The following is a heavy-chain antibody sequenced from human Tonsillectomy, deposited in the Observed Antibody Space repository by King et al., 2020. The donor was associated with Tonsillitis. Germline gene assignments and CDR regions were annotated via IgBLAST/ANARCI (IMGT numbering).Heavy chain of an antibody. V-gene: IGHV1-69*12. J-gene: IGHJ3*02. CDR1: GGTFSKFA. Sequence: QLVQSGAEVKKPGSSVKVSCKASGGTFSKFAISWVRQAPGQGLEWMGGIIPIFGTANYAQRFQDRVTITADESTSTAYMELSSLRSEDTAVYYCARGGPLSNIFDIWGQGTMVTVSS. CDR3: ARGGPLSNIFDI. CDR2: IIPIFGTA. D-gene: IGHD3-16*02.